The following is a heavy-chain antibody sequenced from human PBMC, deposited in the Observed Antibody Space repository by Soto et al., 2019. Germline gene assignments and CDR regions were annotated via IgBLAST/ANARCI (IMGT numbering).Heavy chain of an antibody. CDR1: GFTFSNYW. Sequence: EVQLVESGGGLVQPGGSLRLSCAASGFTFSNYWMSWVRQAPGKGLEWVANIDQDGSKKYYVDSVKGRFTISRDNAKKSLYLQVNSLRAEDTAVYYCARDLYCPYDYWGQGTLVTVSS. J-gene: IGHJ4*02. V-gene: IGHV3-7*05. CDR2: IDQDGSKK. CDR3: ARDLYCPYDY. D-gene: IGHD3-16*01.